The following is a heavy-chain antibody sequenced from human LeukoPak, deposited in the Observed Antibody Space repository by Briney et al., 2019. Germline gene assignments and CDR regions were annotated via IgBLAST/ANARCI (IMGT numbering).Heavy chain of an antibody. Sequence: GGSLRLSCEAPGFHFSSYGMHWVRQAPGKGLEGVAVLLSGGRSKYYEDSVKGRFTISRDNSKNTLYLQMNSLRAEDTAVYYCARSDIVVVPAALDYWGQGTLVTVSS. D-gene: IGHD2-2*01. J-gene: IGHJ4*02. CDR2: LLSGGRSK. CDR1: GFHFSSYG. V-gene: IGHV3-33*01. CDR3: ARSDIVVVPAALDY.